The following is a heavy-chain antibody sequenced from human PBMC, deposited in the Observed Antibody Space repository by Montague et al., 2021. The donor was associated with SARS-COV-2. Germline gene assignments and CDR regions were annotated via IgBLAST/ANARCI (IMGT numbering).Heavy chain of an antibody. CDR2: INPSGST. CDR1: GGSFSAHW. D-gene: IGHD7-27*01. V-gene: IGHV4-34*01. CDR3: VRQGWDPWALGW. J-gene: IGHJ4*02. Sequence: SETLSLTCAVYGGSFSAHWWPWVRQPPGKGLEWIGEINPSGSTNYNPSLKSRVSISVDTSNNQFSLNLNTVTAADTALYYCVRQGWDPWALGWWSQGSLVTVAS.